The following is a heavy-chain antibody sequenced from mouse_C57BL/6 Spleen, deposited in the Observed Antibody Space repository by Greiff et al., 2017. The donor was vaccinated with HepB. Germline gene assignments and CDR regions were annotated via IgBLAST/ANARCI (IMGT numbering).Heavy chain of an antibody. D-gene: IGHD1-1*01. Sequence: VQLQQPGAELVRPGTSVKLSCKASGYTFTSYWMHWVKQRPGQGLEWIGVIDPSDSYTNYNQKFKGKATLTVDTSSSTAYMQLSSLTSEDSAVYYCAVTTVALYAMDYWGQGTSVTVSS. V-gene: IGHV1-59*01. CDR1: GYTFTSYW. J-gene: IGHJ4*01. CDR2: IDPSDSYT. CDR3: AVTTVALYAMDY.